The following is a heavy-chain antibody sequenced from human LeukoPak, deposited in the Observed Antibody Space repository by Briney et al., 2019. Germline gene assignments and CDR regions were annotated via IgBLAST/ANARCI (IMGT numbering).Heavy chain of an antibody. J-gene: IGHJ4*02. V-gene: IGHV3-23*01. Sequence: PGGSLRLSCAASGFIFGAYGMSWVRQAPGKGLEWVSSITGSTRSTYYAESVKGRFTISRDNSKNTVYLQMNSLRAEDTAVYYCARGGYYGSGRYYFDSWGQGTLVTVSS. CDR1: GFIFGAYG. CDR2: ITGSTRST. CDR3: ARGGYYGSGRYYFDS. D-gene: IGHD3-3*01.